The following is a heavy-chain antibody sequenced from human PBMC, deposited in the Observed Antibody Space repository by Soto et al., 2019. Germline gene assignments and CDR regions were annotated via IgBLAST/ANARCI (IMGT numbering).Heavy chain of an antibody. J-gene: IGHJ6*02. D-gene: IGHD1-26*01. V-gene: IGHV4-59*08. CDR2: IYNSGST. Sequence: SETLSLTCTVSGGSISSYYWSWIRQPPGKGLEWIGYIYNSGSTNYNPSLKSRVTISVDTSKNQFSLKLSSVTAADTAVYYCARATKPSHYYYYYGMDVWGQGTTVTVSS. CDR1: GGSISSYY. CDR3: ARATKPSHYYYYYGMDV.